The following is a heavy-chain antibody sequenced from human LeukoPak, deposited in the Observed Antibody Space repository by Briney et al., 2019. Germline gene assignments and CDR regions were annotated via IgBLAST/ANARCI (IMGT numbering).Heavy chain of an antibody. Sequence: LSQTLSLTCAISGDSVSSHSAAWNWIRQSPSRGLEWLGRTYYRSKWYTYYAVSVKSRISINRDTSKNQISLQLNSVTPEDTAVYYCARSTGPIDYWGQGTLVTVSS. CDR2: TYYRSKWYT. D-gene: IGHD1-1*01. J-gene: IGHJ4*02. V-gene: IGHV6-1*01. CDR3: ARSTGPIDY. CDR1: GDSVSSHSAA.